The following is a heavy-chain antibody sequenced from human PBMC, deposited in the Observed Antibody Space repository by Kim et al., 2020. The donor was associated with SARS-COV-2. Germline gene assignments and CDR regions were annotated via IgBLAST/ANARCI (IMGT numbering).Heavy chain of an antibody. D-gene: IGHD3-3*01. CDR2: IYYSGST. CDR3: ARVLGAITIFGVVIVNWFDP. V-gene: IGHV4-31*03. Sequence: SETLSLTCTVSGGSISSGGYYWSWIRQHPGKGLEWIGYIYYSGSTYYNPSIKSRVTISVDTSKNQFSLKLSSVTAADTAVYYCARVLGAITIFGVVIVNWFDPWGQGTLAT. CDR1: GGSISSGGYY. J-gene: IGHJ5*02.